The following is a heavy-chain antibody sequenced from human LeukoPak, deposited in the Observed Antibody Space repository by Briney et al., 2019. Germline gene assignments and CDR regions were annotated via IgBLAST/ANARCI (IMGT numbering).Heavy chain of an antibody. CDR2: IYPGDSDT. D-gene: IGHD5-24*01. V-gene: IGHV5-51*01. J-gene: IGHJ4*02. Sequence: GESLKISCKGSGYSFTSYWIGWVRQMPGKGLEWMGIIYPGDSDTRYSPSFQGQVTISADKSISTDYLQWSSLKASDTAMYYCARLRIEMATTYGFDYWGQGTLVTVSS. CDR1: GYSFTSYW. CDR3: ARLRIEMATTYGFDY.